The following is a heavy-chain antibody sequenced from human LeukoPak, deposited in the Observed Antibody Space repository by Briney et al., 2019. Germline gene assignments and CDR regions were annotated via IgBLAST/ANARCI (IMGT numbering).Heavy chain of an antibody. CDR3: ARSTFGPNWFDP. J-gene: IGHJ5*02. V-gene: IGHV4-59*01. Sequence: SETLSLTCTVSGGSISSYYWSWIRQPPGKGLEWIGYIYYSGSTNYNPSLKSRVTISVDTSKNQFSLKLSSVTAADTAVYYCARSTFGPNWFDPWGQGTLVTVSS. CDR2: IYYSGST. D-gene: IGHD3-10*01. CDR1: GGSISSYY.